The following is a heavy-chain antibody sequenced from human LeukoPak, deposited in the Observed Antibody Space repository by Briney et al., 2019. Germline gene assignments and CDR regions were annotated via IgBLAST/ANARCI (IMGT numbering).Heavy chain of an antibody. Sequence: GGSLRLSCAASGFTLSSYDMNWVRQAPGKGLEWVSYIGSSGTTKYYADSVRGRFTISRDNAKASLYLQMNSLRVEDTAVYYCAREGVGSYYYGIDVWGQGTTGTVSS. CDR2: IGSSGTTK. V-gene: IGHV3-48*03. J-gene: IGHJ6*02. CDR1: GFTLSSYD. D-gene: IGHD3-10*01. CDR3: AREGVGSYYYGIDV.